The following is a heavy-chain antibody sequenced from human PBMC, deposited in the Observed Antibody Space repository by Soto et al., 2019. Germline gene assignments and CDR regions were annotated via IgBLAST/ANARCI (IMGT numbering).Heavy chain of an antibody. CDR2: IDESGTNT. V-gene: IGHV3-23*01. CDR3: AKESLGRHFDFDY. D-gene: IGHD3-10*01. J-gene: IGHJ4*02. CDR1: GFTFSNYA. Sequence: VQMLESGGGLVQPGGSLRLSCAASGFTFSNYALSWVRQAPGKGLEWASGIDESGTNTYYADSVKGRFTISRDNSRNTLYLEANSLRAEDTAVYHCAKESLGRHFDFDYWGQGTLVTVSS.